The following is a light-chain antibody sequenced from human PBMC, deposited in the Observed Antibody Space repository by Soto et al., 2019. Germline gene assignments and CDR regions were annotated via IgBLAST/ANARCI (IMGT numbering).Light chain of an antibody. CDR3: QQYGTSPGLT. V-gene: IGKV3-20*01. Sequence: EIVLTQSPGTLSLSPGEGATLSCRASQSVSSSYLAWYQQKPGQAPRLLIYGASSRATGIPDRFSGSGSGTDFTLTISILEPEDFAVYYCQQYGTSPGLTFGGGTKVEIE. CDR1: QSVSSSY. J-gene: IGKJ4*01. CDR2: GAS.